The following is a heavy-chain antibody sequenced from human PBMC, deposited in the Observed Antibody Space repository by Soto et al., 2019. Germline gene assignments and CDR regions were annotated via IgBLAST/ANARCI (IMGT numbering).Heavy chain of an antibody. CDR2: IYYSGST. V-gene: IGHV4-59*01. D-gene: IGHD2-2*02. CDR1: GGSISSYY. J-gene: IGHJ4*02. Sequence: QVQLQESGPGLVKPSETLSLTCTVSGGSISSYYWSWIRQPPGKGLEWIGYIYYSGSTNYNPSLKSRVTISVDTSKNQFSLKLSSVTAADTAVYYCAREHLSGPYTSWGQGTLVTVSS. CDR3: AREHLSGPYTS.